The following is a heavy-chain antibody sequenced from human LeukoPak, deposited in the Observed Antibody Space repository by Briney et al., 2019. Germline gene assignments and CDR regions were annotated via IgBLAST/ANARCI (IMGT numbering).Heavy chain of an antibody. D-gene: IGHD2-21*01. CDR2: IYSAGGT. V-gene: IGHV3-53*01. CDR3: VRNSGELGA. J-gene: IGHJ5*02. Sequence: PGGSLRLSCAASGFTVSNNYMSWVRRAAGKGLEWDALIYSAGGTYYADSVKGRFTISRDNSKNTLHLQMNSLRAEDTAVYYCVRNSGELGAWGQGTLVTVSS. CDR1: GFTVSNNY.